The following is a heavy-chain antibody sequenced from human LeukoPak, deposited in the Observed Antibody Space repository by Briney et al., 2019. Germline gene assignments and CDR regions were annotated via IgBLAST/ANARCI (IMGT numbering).Heavy chain of an antibody. CDR1: GFTFSSYA. CDR3: AKVHYPQQRLVLDYFDY. CDR2: ISGSGGST. V-gene: IGHV3-23*01. J-gene: IGHJ4*02. Sequence: GGSLRLSCAASGFTFSSYAMSWVRQAPGKGLEWVSAISGSGGSTYYADSVKGRFTISRDNSKNTLYLQMNSLRAEDTAVYYCAKVHYPQQRLVLDYFDYWGQGTLVTVSS. D-gene: IGHD6-13*01.